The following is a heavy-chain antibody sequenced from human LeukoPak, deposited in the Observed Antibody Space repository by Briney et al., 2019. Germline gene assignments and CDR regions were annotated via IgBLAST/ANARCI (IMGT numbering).Heavy chain of an antibody. CDR1: GFTFSNHG. Sequence: PGRSLRLSCAASGFTFSNHGMHWVRQAPGKGPEWVALIWYDGSNKYYGDSVKGRFTISRDNSKNTLYLQMNSLRAEDTAVYYCAKDQGGGHYYDSSGIDYWGQGTLVTVSS. V-gene: IGHV3-33*06. CDR3: AKDQGGGHYYDSSGIDY. CDR2: IWYDGSNK. J-gene: IGHJ4*02. D-gene: IGHD3-22*01.